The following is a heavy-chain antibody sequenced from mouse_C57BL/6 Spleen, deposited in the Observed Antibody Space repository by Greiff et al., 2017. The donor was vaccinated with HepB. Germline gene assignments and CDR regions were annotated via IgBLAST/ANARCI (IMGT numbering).Heavy chain of an antibody. J-gene: IGHJ4*01. CDR2: IHPNSGST. CDR1: GYTFTSYW. Sequence: QVQLQQPGAELVKPGASVKLSCKASGYTFTSYWMHWVKQRPGQGLEWIGMIHPNSGSTNYNEKFKSKATLTVDNSSSTAYMQLSSLTSEDSAVYYCAIYYDYDVYYYAMDYWGQGTSVTVSS. D-gene: IGHD2-4*01. V-gene: IGHV1-64*01. CDR3: AIYYDYDVYYYAMDY.